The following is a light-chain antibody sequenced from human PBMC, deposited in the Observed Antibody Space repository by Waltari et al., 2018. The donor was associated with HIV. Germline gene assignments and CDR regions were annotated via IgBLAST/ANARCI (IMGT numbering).Light chain of an antibody. CDR3: CSYAGNYPVL. Sequence: SYELTHPPSVSVSPRQTATTTCSGDQSADQYACWYQQKPGQSPVLVIYQDSKRPSGIPERFSGSNSGKTATLTISGTQDMDEADYYCCSYAGNYPVLFGGGTKLTVL. CDR2: QDS. V-gene: IGLV3-1*01. J-gene: IGLJ3*02. CDR1: QSADQY.